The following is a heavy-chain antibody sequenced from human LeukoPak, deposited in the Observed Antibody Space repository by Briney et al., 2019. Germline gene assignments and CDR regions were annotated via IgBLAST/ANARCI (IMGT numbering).Heavy chain of an antibody. D-gene: IGHD3-10*01. Sequence: GGSLRLSCAAAGVTFDDYAMHWVRQAPGKGLEWVSGISWNSGSIGYADSVKGRFTISRDNAKNSLYLQMNSLRDEDTAVYYCARGRAMVRNGMDVWGQGTTVTVSS. CDR2: ISWNSGSI. V-gene: IGHV3-9*01. J-gene: IGHJ6*02. CDR1: GVTFDDYA. CDR3: ARGRAMVRNGMDV.